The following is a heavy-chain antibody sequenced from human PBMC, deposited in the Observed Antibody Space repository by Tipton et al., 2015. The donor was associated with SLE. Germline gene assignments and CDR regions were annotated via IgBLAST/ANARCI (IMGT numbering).Heavy chain of an antibody. CDR1: GYTFTSFG. CDR3: AAHRRWSSPLDS. Sequence: QSGAEVKKPGASVKVSCKASGYTFTSFGISWVRQAPGQGLEWMGWISAYNGNTNYAQKLQGRVTLTTDTSTSTAYMELRSLRFDDTAVYYRAAHRRWSSPLDSWGQGTLVIVSA. J-gene: IGHJ4*02. D-gene: IGHD2-15*01. V-gene: IGHV1-18*04. CDR2: ISAYNGNT.